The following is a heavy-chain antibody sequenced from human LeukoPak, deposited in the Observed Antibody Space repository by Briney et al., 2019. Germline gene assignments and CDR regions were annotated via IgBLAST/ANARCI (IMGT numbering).Heavy chain of an antibody. Sequence: PSETLSLTCTVSGGSISSSSYYWGWIRQPPGKGLEWIGSIYYSGSTYYNPSLKSRVTISVDTSKNQFSLKLSSVTAADTAVYYCATFPFYDPSIGFDPWGQGTLVTVSS. J-gene: IGHJ5*02. CDR2: IYYSGST. D-gene: IGHD5/OR15-5a*01. CDR1: GGSISSSSYY. CDR3: ATFPFYDPSIGFDP. V-gene: IGHV4-39*01.